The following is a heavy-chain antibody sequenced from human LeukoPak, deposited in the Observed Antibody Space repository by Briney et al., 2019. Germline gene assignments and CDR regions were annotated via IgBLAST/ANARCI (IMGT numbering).Heavy chain of an antibody. CDR3: ARGLGYSSSWYIFDP. V-gene: IGHV1-18*01. J-gene: IGHJ5*02. D-gene: IGHD6-13*01. CDR2: INTYNGNT. CDR1: GHSFTSYN. Sequence: EASVKVSCKSSGHSFTSYNINWVRQAPGQGLEWVGWINTYNGNTNYAQKLQGRVTMTTDTSTSTAYMELRSLRSDDTAVYYCARGLGYSSSWYIFDPWGQGTLVTVSS.